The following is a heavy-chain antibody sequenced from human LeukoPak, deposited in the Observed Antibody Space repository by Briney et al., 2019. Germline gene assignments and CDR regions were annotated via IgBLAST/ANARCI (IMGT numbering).Heavy chain of an antibody. CDR1: GYTFTSYY. J-gene: IGHJ4*02. Sequence: ASVKVSCKACGYTFTSYYMHWVRQAPGQGLEWMGIINPSGGSTSYAQKFQGRVTMTRDMSTSTVYMELSSLRSEDTAVYYCARDYGGNPSLFDYWGRGTLVTVSS. V-gene: IGHV1-46*01. D-gene: IGHD4-23*01. CDR3: ARDYGGNPSLFDY. CDR2: INPSGGST.